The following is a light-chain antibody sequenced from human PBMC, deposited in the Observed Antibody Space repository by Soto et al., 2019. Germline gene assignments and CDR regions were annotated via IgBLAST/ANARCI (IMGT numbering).Light chain of an antibody. V-gene: IGKV1-39*01. J-gene: IGKJ2*01. CDR3: QQSFITPYT. Sequence: IQMTQSPSSLSASVGNTVTITCQASQSISVHLNWYQQKPGKVPKLLIYAASNLHSGVPSRFSGSGSETDFALTIRSLQPEDFATYYCQQSFITPYTFGQGTRLEIK. CDR2: AAS. CDR1: QSISVH.